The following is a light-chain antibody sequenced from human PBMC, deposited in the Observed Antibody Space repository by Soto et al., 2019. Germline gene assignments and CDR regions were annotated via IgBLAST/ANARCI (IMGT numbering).Light chain of an antibody. CDR2: GAS. V-gene: IGKV3-20*01. CDR1: QTVTSNY. CDR3: QQYLSLPVT. J-gene: IGKJ2*01. Sequence: EVVLTQSPGTLSLSPGERATLSCRASQTVTSNYLACYQQKPGQSPMRLIYGASSRATDIPHRFSGSGSGTDFTLTISRLEPEDFALYYCQQYLSLPVTFGQGTKLEIK.